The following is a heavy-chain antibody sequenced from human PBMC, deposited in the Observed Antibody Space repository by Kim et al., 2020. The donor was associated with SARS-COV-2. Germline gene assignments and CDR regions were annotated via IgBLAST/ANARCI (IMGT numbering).Heavy chain of an antibody. J-gene: IGHJ5*02. Sequence: PKSRVTISVDTSKTQFSLKLSSVTAADTAVYYCARRGSCSRTSCYRWFDPWGQGTLVTVSS. CDR3: ARRGSCSRTSCYRWFDP. D-gene: IGHD2-2*01. V-gene: IGHV4-39*01.